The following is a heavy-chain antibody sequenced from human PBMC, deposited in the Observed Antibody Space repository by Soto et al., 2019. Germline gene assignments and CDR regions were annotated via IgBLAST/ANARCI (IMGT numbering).Heavy chain of an antibody. Sequence: PGGSLRLSCAASGFTVSSDYMSWVRQAPGKGLEWVSVIYSGGSTYYADSVKGRFTISRDNSKNTLYLQMNSLRAEDTAVYYCARDGRYFDGLSPPDYYYYYMYVWGQGTTVPVSS. V-gene: IGHV3-66*01. J-gene: IGHJ6*03. D-gene: IGHD3-9*01. CDR2: IYSGGST. CDR3: ARDGRYFDGLSPPDYYYYYMYV. CDR1: GFTVSSDY.